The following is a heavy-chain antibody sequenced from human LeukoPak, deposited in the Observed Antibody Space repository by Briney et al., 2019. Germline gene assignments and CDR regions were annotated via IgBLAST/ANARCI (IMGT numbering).Heavy chain of an antibody. D-gene: IGHD3-3*01. J-gene: IGHJ4*02. Sequence: SETLSLTCTVSGGSISSHYWSWIRQPPGKGLEWIGYIYYSGSTNYNPSLKSRVTISVDTSKSQFSLKLSSVTAADTAVYYCARSYYDFWSGYEYYFDYWGQGTLVTVSS. CDR1: GGSISSHY. CDR3: ARSYYDFWSGYEYYFDY. V-gene: IGHV4-59*11. CDR2: IYYSGST.